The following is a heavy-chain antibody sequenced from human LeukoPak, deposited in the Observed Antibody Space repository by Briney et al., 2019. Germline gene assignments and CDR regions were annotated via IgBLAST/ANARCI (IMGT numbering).Heavy chain of an antibody. V-gene: IGHV1-69*05. CDR2: IIPIFGTA. CDR1: GGTFSSYA. CDR3: ARMANRQDYYDSSGYYAGDIDY. D-gene: IGHD3-22*01. J-gene: IGHJ4*02. Sequence: ASVKVSCKASGGTFSSYAISWVRQAPGQGLEWMGGIIPIFGTANYAQKFQGRVTITTDESTSTAYMELSSLRSEDTAVYYCARMANRQDYYDSSGYYAGDIDYWGQGTLVTVSS.